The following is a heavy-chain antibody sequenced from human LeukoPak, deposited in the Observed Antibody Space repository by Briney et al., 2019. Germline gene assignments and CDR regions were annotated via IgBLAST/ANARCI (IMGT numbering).Heavy chain of an antibody. CDR1: GFTFSDYY. Sequence: GSLRLSCAASGFTFSDYYMSRIRQAPGKGLEWVSYISSSGSTIYYADSVKGRFTISRDNAKNSLYLQMNSLRAEDTAVYYCARTYYYDSSGYYGDDWGQGTLVTVSS. CDR2: ISSSGSTI. D-gene: IGHD3-22*01. CDR3: ARTYYYDSSGYYGDD. J-gene: IGHJ4*02. V-gene: IGHV3-11*04.